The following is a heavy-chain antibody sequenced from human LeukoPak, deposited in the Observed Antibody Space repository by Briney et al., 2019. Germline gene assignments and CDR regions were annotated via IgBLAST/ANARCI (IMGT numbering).Heavy chain of an antibody. CDR2: IYSGGST. D-gene: IGHD3-10*01. J-gene: IGHJ4*02. CDR1: GFTVSSNY. Sequence: GGSLRLSCAASGFTVSSNYMSWVRQAPGKGLEWVSVIYSGGSTYYADSVKGRSTISRDNSKNTLYLQMNSLRAEDTAVYYCARDLGGYYGSGRPWGFGYWGQGTLVTVSS. CDR3: ARDLGGYYGSGRPWGFGY. V-gene: IGHV3-53*01.